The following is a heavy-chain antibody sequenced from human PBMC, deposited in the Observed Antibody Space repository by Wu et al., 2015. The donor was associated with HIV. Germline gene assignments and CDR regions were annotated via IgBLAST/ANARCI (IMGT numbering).Heavy chain of an antibody. Sequence: QVQLVQSGAEVKKPGSSVKVSCKASGYTFTSYYMHWVRQAPGQGLEWMGWINPKSGGTNYAQKFQGRVTMTRDTSISTVYMELSRLRSDDTAVYYCFVYFRYQLPDTNDTFDVWGQGTMVTVSS. CDR3: FVYFRYQLPDTNDTFDV. D-gene: IGHD2-2*01. J-gene: IGHJ3*01. CDR1: GYTFTSYY. V-gene: IGHV1-2*02. CDR2: INPKSGGT.